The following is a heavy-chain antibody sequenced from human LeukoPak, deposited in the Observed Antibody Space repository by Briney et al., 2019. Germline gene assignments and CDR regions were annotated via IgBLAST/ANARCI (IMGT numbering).Heavy chain of an antibody. J-gene: IGHJ4*02. CDR2: IYYSGST. V-gene: IGHV4-31*03. Sequence: SETLSLTCTVSGGSISSGGYYWSWIRQHPGKGLEWIGYIYYSGSTYYNPSLKSRVTISVDTSKNQFSLKLSSVTAADTAVYYCARSSSGWSNIGYWGQGTLVTVSS. D-gene: IGHD6-19*01. CDR1: GGSISSGGYY. CDR3: ARSSSGWSNIGY.